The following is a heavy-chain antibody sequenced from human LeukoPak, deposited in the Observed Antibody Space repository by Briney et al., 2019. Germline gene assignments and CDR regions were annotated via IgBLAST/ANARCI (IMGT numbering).Heavy chain of an antibody. D-gene: IGHD5-18*01. V-gene: IGHV4-39*07. J-gene: IGHJ4*02. CDR1: GGSISSSSYY. CDR3: ARVQFGGYRHIDY. CDR2: IYYSGST. Sequence: SETLSLTCTVPGGSISSSSYYWGWIRQPPGKGLGWIGSIYYSGSTYYNPSLKSRVTISVDTSKNQFSLKLSSVTAADTAVYYCARVQFGGYRHIDYWGQGTLVTVSS.